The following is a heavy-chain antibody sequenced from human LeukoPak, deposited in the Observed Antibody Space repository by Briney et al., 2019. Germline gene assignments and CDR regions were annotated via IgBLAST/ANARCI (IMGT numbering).Heavy chain of an antibody. J-gene: IGHJ4*02. V-gene: IGHV4-61*01. Sequence: PSETLSLTCTVSGGSVSSGSYYWSWIRQPPGKGLEWIGYIYHSGSTNYNPSLKSRVTISVDTSKNQFSLKLSSVTAADTAVYYCARVYGDYGWVIDYRGQGTLVTVSS. CDR1: GGSVSSGSYY. CDR2: IYHSGST. D-gene: IGHD4-17*01. CDR3: ARVYGDYGWVIDY.